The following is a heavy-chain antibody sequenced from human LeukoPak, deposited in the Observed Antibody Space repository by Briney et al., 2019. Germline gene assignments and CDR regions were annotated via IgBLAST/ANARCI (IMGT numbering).Heavy chain of an antibody. J-gene: IGHJ6*02. V-gene: IGHV4-34*01. Sequence: SETLSLTCAVYGGSFSGYYWSWIRQPPGKGLEWIGEINHSGSTNYNPSLKSRVTISVDTSKNQFSLKLSSVTAADTAVYYCARGPLRTYYYGSGSYSYYYYGMDVWGQGTTVTVSS. CDR3: ARGPLRTYYYGSGSYSYYYYGMDV. D-gene: IGHD3-10*01. CDR2: INHSGST. CDR1: GGSFSGYY.